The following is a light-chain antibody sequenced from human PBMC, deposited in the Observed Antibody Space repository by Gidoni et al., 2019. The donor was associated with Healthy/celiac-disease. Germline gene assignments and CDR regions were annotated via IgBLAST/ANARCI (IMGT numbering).Light chain of an antibody. CDR1: QSISSY. V-gene: IGKV1-39*01. Sequence: TQSPSSLSASVGDSVPITCRASQSISSYLNWYQQKPGKAPKLLIYAASSLQSGVPSRFRGSGSGTDFTLTISSLQPEDFATYYCQQSYSTLALTFGGGTKVEIK. CDR3: QQSYSTLALT. J-gene: IGKJ4*01. CDR2: AAS.